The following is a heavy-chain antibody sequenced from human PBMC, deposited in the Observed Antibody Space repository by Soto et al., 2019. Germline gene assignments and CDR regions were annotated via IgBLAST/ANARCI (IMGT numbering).Heavy chain of an antibody. Sequence: QVQLVESGGGVVQPGRSLRLSCAASGFSFSISPMHWVRQAPGKGPEWVALISYDGTNKFYADSVKGRFTISRDNSKSKLYLQVYSLRPEDAAVYYCARDPKTSGGQHWAFNYFDSWGQGTLVTVSS. CDR2: ISYDGTNK. D-gene: IGHD7-27*01. J-gene: IGHJ4*02. CDR3: ARDPKTSGGQHWAFNYFDS. V-gene: IGHV3-30-3*01. CDR1: GFSFSISP.